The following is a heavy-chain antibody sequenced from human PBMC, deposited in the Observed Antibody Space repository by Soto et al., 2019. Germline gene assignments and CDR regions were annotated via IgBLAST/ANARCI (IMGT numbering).Heavy chain of an antibody. CDR1: GFSFSSYA. V-gene: IGHV3-23*01. Sequence: GGSLRLSCAASGFSFSSYAMSWVRQAPGKGLEWVSAISGSGGSTYYADSVKGRFTISRDNSKNTLYLQMNSLRAEDTAVYYCAKDRGLLWFGELAPWGQGPLVTVSS. J-gene: IGHJ5*02. CDR3: AKDRGLLWFGELAP. D-gene: IGHD3-10*01. CDR2: ISGSGGST.